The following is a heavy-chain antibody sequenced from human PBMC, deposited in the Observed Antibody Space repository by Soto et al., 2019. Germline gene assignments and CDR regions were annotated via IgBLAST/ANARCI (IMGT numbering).Heavy chain of an antibody. V-gene: IGHV3-48*01. Sequence: EVQLVESGGGLVQPGGSLRLSCAASGFTFSSYSMNWVRQAPGKGLEWVSYISSSSSTIYYADSVKGRFTISRDNAKNALYLQINSLGAEDTAVYYCARVFITGGFGELPTFGWFDPWGQGTLVTVSS. CDR2: ISSSSSTI. CDR1: GFTFSSYS. D-gene: IGHD3-10*01. J-gene: IGHJ5*02. CDR3: ARVFITGGFGELPTFGWFDP.